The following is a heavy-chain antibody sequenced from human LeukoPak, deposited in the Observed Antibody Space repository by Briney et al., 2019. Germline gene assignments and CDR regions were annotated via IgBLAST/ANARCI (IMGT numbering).Heavy chain of an antibody. CDR1: GFNLSNYA. Sequence: PGGSLRLSCAASGFNLSNYAIHWVRQAPGQGLEWMGIINPSGGSTSYAQKFQGRVTMTRDTSTSTVYMELSSLRSEDTAVYYCARDFCGGDCRSYWGQGTLVTVSS. V-gene: IGHV1-46*01. CDR2: INPSGGST. J-gene: IGHJ4*02. D-gene: IGHD2-21*02. CDR3: ARDFCGGDCRSY.